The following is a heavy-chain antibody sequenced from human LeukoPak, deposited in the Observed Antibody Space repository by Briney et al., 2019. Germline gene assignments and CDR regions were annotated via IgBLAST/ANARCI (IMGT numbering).Heavy chain of an antibody. Sequence: GGSLRLSCVASGFTYRAYWMSWFRQAPGKGLEWVSSISSGSTSIYYADSVKDRFTISRDNAKNSLYLQMNSLRAEDTAVYYCARVTGTTAGDHWGQGTLVSVSS. CDR3: ARVTGTTAGDH. CDR2: ISSGSTSI. CDR1: GFTYRAYW. V-gene: IGHV3-21*01. J-gene: IGHJ5*02. D-gene: IGHD1-1*01.